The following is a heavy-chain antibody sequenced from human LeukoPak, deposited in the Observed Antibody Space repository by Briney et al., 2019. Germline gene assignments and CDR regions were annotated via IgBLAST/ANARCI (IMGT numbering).Heavy chain of an antibody. CDR1: GYTFSSYA. D-gene: IGHD2-15*01. V-gene: IGHV1-18*01. Sequence: ASVKVSCKASGYTFSSYAIHWVRQAPGQGLEWMGWISAYNGNTNYAQKLQGRVTMTTDTSTSTAYMELRSLRSDDTAVYYCARDESSRTATIDYWGQGTLVTVSS. CDR2: ISAYNGNT. CDR3: ARDESSRTATIDY. J-gene: IGHJ4*02.